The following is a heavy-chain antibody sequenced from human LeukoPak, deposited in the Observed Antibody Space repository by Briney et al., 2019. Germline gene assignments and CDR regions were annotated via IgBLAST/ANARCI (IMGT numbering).Heavy chain of an antibody. V-gene: IGHV3-23*01. J-gene: IGHJ4*02. Sequence: PSETLSLTCTVSGGSISSYYWSWIRQPPGKGLEWVSAISGSGGSTYYADSVKGRFTISRDNPKNTLYLQMNSLRAEDTAVYYCAKDLLQTGGYWGQGTLVTVSS. CDR2: ISGSGGST. CDR1: GGSISSYY. CDR3: AKDLLQTGGY.